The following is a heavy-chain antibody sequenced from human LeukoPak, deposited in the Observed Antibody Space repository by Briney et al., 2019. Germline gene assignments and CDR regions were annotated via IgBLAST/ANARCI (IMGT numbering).Heavy chain of an antibody. CDR1: GLTFSSYD. Sequence: GGSLRLSCAASGLTFSSYDMHWVRQAPGKGLEWVADICYDGCNKYYADSVKRRFTISRDNSKNTLYLKMNSLRAEDTAVYYCAKGGYLDYYDSSGYLRPYYFDYWGQGTLVTVSS. J-gene: IGHJ4*02. CDR3: AKGGYLDYYDSSGYLRPYYFDY. V-gene: IGHV3-33*06. D-gene: IGHD3-22*01. CDR2: ICYDGCNK.